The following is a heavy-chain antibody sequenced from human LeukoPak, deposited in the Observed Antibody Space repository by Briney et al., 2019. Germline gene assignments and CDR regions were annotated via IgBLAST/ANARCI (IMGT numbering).Heavy chain of an antibody. J-gene: IGHJ4*02. D-gene: IGHD6-19*01. CDR2: IWHDGSNK. Sequence: GRSLRLSCAASGFTFNSYGIHWFRQAPGKGLEWVAVIWHDGSNKYYADSVKGRFTISRDNSKNTLYLQMNSLRAEDTAVYYCAKAAGYSSGWPFEYWGQGTLVTVSS. CDR3: AKAAGYSSGWPFEY. V-gene: IGHV3-33*06. CDR1: GFTFNSYG.